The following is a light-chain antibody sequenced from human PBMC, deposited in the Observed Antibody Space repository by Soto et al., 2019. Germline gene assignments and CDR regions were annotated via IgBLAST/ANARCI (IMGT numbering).Light chain of an antibody. J-gene: IGKJ1*01. Sequence: DIQMTQSPSTLSASVGDRVTITCRASQSISNWLAWYQQKPGKAPKLLIYKASSLESGVPSRFSGSGSGAEFTLTTSCLQPYDFATYYCQQYNSYPWTFGQGTKVEIK. CDR3: QQYNSYPWT. CDR1: QSISNW. V-gene: IGKV1-5*03. CDR2: KAS.